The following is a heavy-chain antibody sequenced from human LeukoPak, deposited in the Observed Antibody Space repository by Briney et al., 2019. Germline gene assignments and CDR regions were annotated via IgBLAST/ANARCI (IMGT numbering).Heavy chain of an antibody. Sequence: GGSLRLSCAASVFTFSNAWMSWVSQAPGEGLEWVSVIYSGGSTYYADSVKGRFTISRDNSKNTLYLQMNSLRAEDTAVYYCAGRRDYWGQGTLVTVSS. J-gene: IGHJ4*02. CDR3: AGRRDY. V-gene: IGHV3-66*01. CDR1: VFTFSNAW. CDR2: IYSGGST.